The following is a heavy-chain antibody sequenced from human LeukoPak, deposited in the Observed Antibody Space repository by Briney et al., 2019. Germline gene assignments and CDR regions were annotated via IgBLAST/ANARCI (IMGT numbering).Heavy chain of an antibody. D-gene: IGHD5-18*01. V-gene: IGHV1-46*01. J-gene: IGHJ4*02. Sequence: ASVKVSCKASGYTFTSYYMHWVRQAPGQGLEWMGIINPSGGSTSYAQKFQGRVTMTRDTSTSTVYMELSSLRSEDTAVYYCARDQTHPHTAMSLFDYWGQGTLVTVSS. CDR1: GYTFTSYY. CDR2: INPSGGST. CDR3: ARDQTHPHTAMSLFDY.